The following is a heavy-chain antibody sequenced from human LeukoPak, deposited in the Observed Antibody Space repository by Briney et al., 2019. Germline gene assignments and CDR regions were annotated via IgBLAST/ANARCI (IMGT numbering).Heavy chain of an antibody. CDR1: GGSISSYY. J-gene: IGHJ6*02. V-gene: IGHV4-59*01. CDR3: AREYMVRGVGMDV. CDR2: IYYSGST. D-gene: IGHD3-10*01. Sequence: SETLSLTCTVSGGSISSYYWSWIRQPPGKGLEWIGYIYYSGSTNYNPSLKSRVTISVDTSKNQFSLKLSSVTAADTAVYYCAREYMVRGVGMDVWGQGTTVTVSS.